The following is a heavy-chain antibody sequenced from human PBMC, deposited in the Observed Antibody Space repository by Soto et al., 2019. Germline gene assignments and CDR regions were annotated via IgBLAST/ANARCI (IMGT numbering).Heavy chain of an antibody. V-gene: IGHV1-69*13. J-gene: IGHJ4*02. Sequence: SVKVSCKASGGTFSSYAISWLRQAPGQGLEWMGGIIPIFGTANYAQKFQGRVTITADESTSTAYMELSSLRSEDTAVYYCARAPPYYYDSSGYHAPVYDYWGQGTPVTVSS. CDR1: GGTFSSYA. D-gene: IGHD3-22*01. CDR3: ARAPPYYYDSSGYHAPVYDY. CDR2: IIPIFGTA.